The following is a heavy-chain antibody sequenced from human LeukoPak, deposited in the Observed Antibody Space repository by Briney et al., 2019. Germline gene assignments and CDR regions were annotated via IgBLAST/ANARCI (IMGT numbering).Heavy chain of an antibody. CDR2: IYYSGST. CDR3: ARAAPGVLRFLEWLFFDY. Sequence: PSETLSLTCTVSGGSISSYYWSWIRQPPGKGREWIGYIYYSGSTNYNPSLKSRVTISVDTSKNQFSLKLSSVTAADTAVYYCARAAPGVLRFLEWLFFDYWGQGTLVTVSS. CDR1: GGSISSYY. D-gene: IGHD3-3*01. V-gene: IGHV4-59*01. J-gene: IGHJ4*02.